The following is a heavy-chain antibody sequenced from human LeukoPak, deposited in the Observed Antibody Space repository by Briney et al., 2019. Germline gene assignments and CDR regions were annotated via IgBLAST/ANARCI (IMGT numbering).Heavy chain of an antibody. V-gene: IGHV4-39*07. CDR3: ATTWGYFDY. J-gene: IGHJ4*02. CDR2: IYYSGST. D-gene: IGHD7-27*01. CDR1: GGSISSSSYY. Sequence: SETLSLTCTVSGGSISSSSYYWGWLRQPPGKGLEWIGSIYYSGSTNYNPSLKSRVTISLDSSKSQFSLRLSSVTAADTAVYYCATTWGYFDYWGQGALVTVSS.